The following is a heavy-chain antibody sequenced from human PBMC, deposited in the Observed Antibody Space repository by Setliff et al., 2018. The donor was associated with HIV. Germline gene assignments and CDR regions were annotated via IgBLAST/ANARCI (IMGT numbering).Heavy chain of an antibody. D-gene: IGHD3-10*01. CDR1: GFTFSNSA. V-gene: IGHV3-23*01. CDR2: ISGDGHST. Sequence: GESLKISCAVSGFTFSNSAMSWVRQAPGKGPEWVSFISGDGHSTYYADSVKGRFSISRDNSKNTVYLQMNSLRAEDTAVYYCAKKTAAYTSGSWLHYWGQGTLVTVSS. CDR3: AKKTAAYTSGSWLHY. J-gene: IGHJ4*02.